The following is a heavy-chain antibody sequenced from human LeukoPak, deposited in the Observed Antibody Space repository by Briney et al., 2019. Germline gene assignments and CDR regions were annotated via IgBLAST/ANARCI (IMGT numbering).Heavy chain of an antibody. CDR1: GFTFSSCS. CDR3: AKDRGDYPPYFDY. V-gene: IGHV3-21*01. D-gene: IGHD2-21*02. Sequence: PGGSLRLSCAAPGFTFSSCSMNWVRQAPGKGLEWASSISSSSSYIYYADSVKGRFTISRDNSKNTLYLQMNSLQTEDTAVYYCAKDRGDYPPYFDYWGQGTLVTVSS. CDR2: ISSSSSYI. J-gene: IGHJ4*02.